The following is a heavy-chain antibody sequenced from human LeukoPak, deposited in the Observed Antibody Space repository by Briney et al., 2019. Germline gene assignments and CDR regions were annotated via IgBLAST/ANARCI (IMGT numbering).Heavy chain of an antibody. CDR3: ARHQALLWFGTRAYYFDY. J-gene: IGHJ4*02. D-gene: IGHD3-10*01. CDR2: IKQDGSEK. Sequence: GGSLRLSCAASGFTFSSYWMSWVRQAPGKGLEWVANIKQDGSEKYYVDSVKGRFTISRDNAKNSLYLQMNSLRAEDTAVYYCARHQALLWFGTRAYYFDYWGQGTLCTVSS. V-gene: IGHV3-7*04. CDR1: GFTFSSYW.